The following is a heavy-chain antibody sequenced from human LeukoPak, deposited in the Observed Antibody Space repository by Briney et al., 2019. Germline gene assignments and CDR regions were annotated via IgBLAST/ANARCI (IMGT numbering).Heavy chain of an antibody. D-gene: IGHD2-15*01. CDR1: GYTFTSYG. V-gene: IGHV1-18*01. Sequence: ASVKVSCKASGYTFTSYGISWVRQAPGQGLEWMGWISAYNGNTNYAQKLQGRVTMTTDTSTSTAYMELRSLRSDDTAVYYCARNPSYCSGGSCYSDAYYYYMDVWGKGTMVTVSS. J-gene: IGHJ6*03. CDR3: ARNPSYCSGGSCYSDAYYYYMDV. CDR2: ISAYNGNT.